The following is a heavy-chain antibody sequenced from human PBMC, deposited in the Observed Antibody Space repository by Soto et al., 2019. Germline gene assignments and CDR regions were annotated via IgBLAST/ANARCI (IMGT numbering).Heavy chain of an antibody. D-gene: IGHD3-9*01. V-gene: IGHV4-39*01. Sequence: SETLSLTCTVSGGSISSSSYYWGWIRQPPGKGLEWIGSIYYSGSTYYNPTLKSRVTISVDTSKNQFSLKLSSVTAADTAVYYCARFLDGLYYDILTGYGTFDAFDIWGQGTMVTVSS. J-gene: IGHJ3*02. CDR3: ARFLDGLYYDILTGYGTFDAFDI. CDR1: GGSISSSSYY. CDR2: IYYSGST.